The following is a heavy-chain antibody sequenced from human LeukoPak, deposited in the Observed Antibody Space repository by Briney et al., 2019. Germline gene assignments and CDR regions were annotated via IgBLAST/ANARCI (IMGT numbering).Heavy chain of an antibody. V-gene: IGHV3-23*01. J-gene: IGHJ4*02. CDR2: IGGSRGTT. CDR1: GFTFSSSV. CDR3: AKDVARGAVGNFDY. D-gene: IGHD6-19*01. Sequence: GGSLRLSCAASGFTFSSSVMSWVRQAPGKGLEWVSDIGGSRGTTNYADSVKGRFTISRDNSKNTLYLQMNSLRAEDTAVYYCAKDVARGAVGNFDYWGQGTLVTVSS.